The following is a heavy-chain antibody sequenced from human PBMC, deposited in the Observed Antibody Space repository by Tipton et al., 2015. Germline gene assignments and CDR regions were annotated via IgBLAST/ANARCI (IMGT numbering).Heavy chain of an antibody. J-gene: IGHJ4*02. CDR3: ARTSYDSSGYFGGEDY. CDR1: GDSITSGGYY. Sequence: TLSLTCTVSGDSITSGGYYWTWIRQHPGKGLEWIGYIYYSGSTDYNPSLKSRVTISVDTSKNQFSLKLSSVTAADTAVYYCARTSYDSSGYFGGEDYWGQGTLVTVSS. CDR2: IYYSGST. V-gene: IGHV4-31*03. D-gene: IGHD3-22*01.